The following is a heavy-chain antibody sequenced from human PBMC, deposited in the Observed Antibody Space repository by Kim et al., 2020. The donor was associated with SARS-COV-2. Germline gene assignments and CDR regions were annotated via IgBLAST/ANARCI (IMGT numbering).Heavy chain of an antibody. Sequence: GGSLRLSCAASGFTFSNACMSWVRQAPGKGLEWVGRIKSKTDGGTTDYAAPVKGRFTISRDDSKNTLYLQMNSLKTEDTAVYYCTTDQTIHRDFWSDYSPNSSPLDYWGQGTQGTVSS. CDR3: TTDQTIHRDFWSDYSPNSSPLDY. CDR1: GFTFSNAC. D-gene: IGHD3-3*01. J-gene: IGHJ4*02. CDR2: IKSKTDGGTT. V-gene: IGHV3-15*01.